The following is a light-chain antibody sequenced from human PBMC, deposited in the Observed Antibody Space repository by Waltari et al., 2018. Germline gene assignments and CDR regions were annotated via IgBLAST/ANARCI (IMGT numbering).Light chain of an antibody. CDR3: AAWDDSLNGPV. Sequence: QSVLTQPPSASGTPGQRVTMSCSGRSSNIGSNTVNWYQQLPGTAPKLLIYTNNQRPSGVPDRFSDSKSGTSASLAISGLQSEDEADYYCAAWDDSLNGPVFGGGTKLTVL. CDR2: TNN. J-gene: IGLJ2*01. V-gene: IGLV1-44*01. CDR1: SSNIGSNT.